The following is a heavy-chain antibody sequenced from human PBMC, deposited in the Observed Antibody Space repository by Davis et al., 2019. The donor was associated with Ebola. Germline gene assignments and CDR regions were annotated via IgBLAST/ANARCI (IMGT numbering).Heavy chain of an antibody. D-gene: IGHD4-17*01. CDR1: GGSISSGGYS. CDR3: ARGESTVTTSWFDP. CDR2: IYYSGST. Sequence: SETLSLTCTVSGGSISSGGYSWSWIRQPPGKGLEWIGYIYYSGSTNYNPSLKSRVTISVDTSKNQFSLKLSSVTAADTAVYYCARGESTVTTSWFDPWGQGTLVTVSS. J-gene: IGHJ5*02. V-gene: IGHV4-61*08.